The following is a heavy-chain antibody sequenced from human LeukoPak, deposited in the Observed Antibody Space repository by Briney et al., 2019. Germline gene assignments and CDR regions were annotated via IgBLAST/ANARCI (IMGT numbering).Heavy chain of an antibody. Sequence: GGSLRLSCAASGSIPFNSYSMSWVRQAPGKGLEWVSAITSSGETTYYADSVKGRFTISRDNAKKSLFLQMNRLRAEDTAVYYCARDIAAAGDHWGQGTLVTVSS. V-gene: IGHV3-23*01. J-gene: IGHJ4*02. CDR1: GSIPFNSYS. CDR3: ARDIAAAGDH. CDR2: ITSSGETT. D-gene: IGHD6-25*01.